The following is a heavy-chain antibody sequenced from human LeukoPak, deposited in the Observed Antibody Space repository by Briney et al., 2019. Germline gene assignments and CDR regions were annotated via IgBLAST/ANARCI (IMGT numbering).Heavy chain of an antibody. J-gene: IGHJ6*02. CDR1: GGSISSYY. Sequence: SETLSLTCTVSGGSISSYYWSWIRQPPGKGLEWIGYIYYSGSTNYNPSLKSRVTMSVDTSKNQFSLKLSSVTAADTAVYYCARDYLLDYGDYNYYYYGMDVWGQGTAVTVSS. V-gene: IGHV4-59*12. CDR3: ARDYLLDYGDYNYYYYGMDV. CDR2: IYYSGST. D-gene: IGHD4-17*01.